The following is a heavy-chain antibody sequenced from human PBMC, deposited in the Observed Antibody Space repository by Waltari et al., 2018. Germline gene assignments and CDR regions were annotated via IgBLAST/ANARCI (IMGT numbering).Heavy chain of an antibody. CDR2: IRYDGSNK. CDR1: GFTFSSYG. J-gene: IGHJ4*02. Sequence: QVQLVESGGGVVQPGGSLRLSCAASGFTFSSYGMHWVRQAPGKGLEWVAFIRYDGSNKYYADSVKGRFTISRDNSKNTLYLQMNSLRAEDAAVYYCASYYGSGSDHLDYWGQGTLVTVSS. CDR3: ASYYGSGSDHLDY. V-gene: IGHV3-30*02. D-gene: IGHD3-10*01.